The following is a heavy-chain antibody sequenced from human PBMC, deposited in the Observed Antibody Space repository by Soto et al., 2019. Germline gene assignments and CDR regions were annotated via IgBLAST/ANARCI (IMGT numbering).Heavy chain of an antibody. D-gene: IGHD3-22*01. V-gene: IGHV3-30-3*01. CDR1: GFTFSSYA. Sequence: PGGSLRLSCAASGFTFSSYAMHWVRQAPGKGLEWVAVISYDGSNKYYADSVKGRFTISRDNSKNTLYLQMNSLRAEDTAVYYCARDRVYYYDSSGYYLDYWGQGTLVTVSS. J-gene: IGHJ4*02. CDR2: ISYDGSNK. CDR3: ARDRVYYYDSSGYYLDY.